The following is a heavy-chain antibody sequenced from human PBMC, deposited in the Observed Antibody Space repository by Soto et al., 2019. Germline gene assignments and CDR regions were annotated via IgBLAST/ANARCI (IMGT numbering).Heavy chain of an antibody. CDR2: INHSGST. D-gene: IGHD2-8*02. Sequence: QVQLQQWGAGLLKPSETLSLTCAVYGGSFRGYYWTWIRQPPGTGLEWIGEINHSGSTNYNPSLRSRVTISVHTSKNQFSLKLTSVTAADTAVYYCARDKITGLFDYWGQGTLVTVSS. CDR1: GGSFRGYY. CDR3: ARDKITGLFDY. V-gene: IGHV4-34*01. J-gene: IGHJ4*02.